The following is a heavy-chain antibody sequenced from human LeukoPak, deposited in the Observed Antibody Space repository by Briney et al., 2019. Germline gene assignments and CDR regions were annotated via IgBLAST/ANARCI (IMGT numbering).Heavy chain of an antibody. V-gene: IGHV3-53*01. CDR1: GFTVSDNS. CDR2: IYYDDRT. D-gene: IGHD3-10*01. J-gene: IGHJ3*02. Sequence: GGSLTLSCTVSGFTVSDNSMSWVRQAPGKGLEWVSFIYYDDRTHYSNSVKGRFTISRDNSKNTLYLQMNSLRAEDTAVYYCAKEYLTSVLRFGVLDAFDIWGQGTMVTVSS. CDR3: AKEYLTSVLRFGVLDAFDI.